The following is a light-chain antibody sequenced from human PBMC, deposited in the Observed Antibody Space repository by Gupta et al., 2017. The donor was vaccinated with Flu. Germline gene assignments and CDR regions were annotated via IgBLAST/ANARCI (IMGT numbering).Light chain of an antibody. V-gene: IGLV2-14*01. CDR3: SSYTNTNTVVG. Sequence: QSALTQPASVSGSPGQSIAISCTGTSSDVGGYDYVSWYQQHPGKAPELRIFEVSRRHSGISDRFAGSKSGNTASRKSSGLLAEDEAYYYCSSYTNTNTVVGFGGGTKLTVL. J-gene: IGLJ2*01. CDR2: EVS. CDR1: SSDVGGYDY.